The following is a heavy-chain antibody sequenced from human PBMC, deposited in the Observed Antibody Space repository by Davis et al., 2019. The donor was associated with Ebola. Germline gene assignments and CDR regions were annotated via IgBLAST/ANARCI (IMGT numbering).Heavy chain of an antibody. CDR2: IYYSWGT. CDR1: GGSISSGGYY. CDR3: ATKDFWSGDFDY. J-gene: IGHJ4*02. V-gene: IGHV4-31*03. D-gene: IGHD3-3*01. Sequence: MPSETLSLTCTVSGGSISSGGYYWSWIRQHPGKGLEWIGYIYYSWGTYYNPSLKSRVTIAVDTSKNQFSLKLSSVTAADTAVYYCATKDFWSGDFDYWGQGTLVTVSS.